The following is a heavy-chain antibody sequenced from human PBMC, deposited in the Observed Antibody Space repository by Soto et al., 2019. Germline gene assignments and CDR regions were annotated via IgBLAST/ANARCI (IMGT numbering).Heavy chain of an antibody. CDR1: GYTLTELS. J-gene: IGHJ3*02. CDR2: FDPEDGET. V-gene: IGHV1-24*01. Sequence: ASVKVSCKVSGYTLTELSMHWVRQAPGKGLEWMGGFDPEDGETIYAQKFQGRVTMTEDTSTDTAYMELSSLRSEDTAVYYCATDRGRITFGGVIVIMGAFDIWGQGTMVTVSS. CDR3: ATDRGRITFGGVIVIMGAFDI. D-gene: IGHD3-16*02.